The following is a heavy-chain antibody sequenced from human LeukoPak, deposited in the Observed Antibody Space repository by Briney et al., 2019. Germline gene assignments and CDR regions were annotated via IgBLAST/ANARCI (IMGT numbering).Heavy chain of an antibody. J-gene: IGHJ5*02. CDR1: GDSVSSNSAA. CDR2: TYYRSKWYN. CDR3: ERGVTFFGGFFPFFAP. Sequence: SQTLSLTCAISGDSVSSNSAAWNWIRQSPSRGLEWLGRTYYRSKWYNDYAVSVKSRITINPDTSKNQFSLQLNSVTPEDTAVYYWERGVTFFGGFFPFFAPGGQEPLVPLS. V-gene: IGHV6-1*01. D-gene: IGHD3-16*01.